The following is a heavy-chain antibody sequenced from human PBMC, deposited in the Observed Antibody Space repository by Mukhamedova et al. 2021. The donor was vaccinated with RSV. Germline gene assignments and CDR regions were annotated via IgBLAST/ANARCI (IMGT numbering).Heavy chain of an antibody. Sequence: SRVTVSVDTSKNQFFLKLSSVTAADTAMYYCARSPYSYSFYYYMDVWGQGTTVTVSS. J-gene: IGHJ6*03. V-gene: IGHV4-30-2*04. CDR3: ARSPYSYSFYYYMDV. D-gene: IGHD5-18*01.